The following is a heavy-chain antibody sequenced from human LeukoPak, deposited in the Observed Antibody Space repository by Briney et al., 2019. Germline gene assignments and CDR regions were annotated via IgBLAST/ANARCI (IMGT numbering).Heavy chain of an antibody. CDR1: GGSISTYY. D-gene: IGHD7-27*01. J-gene: IGHJ4*02. V-gene: IGHV4-59*08. Sequence: SETRSLTCTVSGGSISTYYWSWLRQPPGKGLEWIGYISYSGSTNYNTSLKTLKSRVTMSVDMSKNQLSLKVNAVTAADTAVYYCARLQGRGDNYLDFWGQGALVTVSS. CDR2: ISYSGST. CDR3: ARLQGRGDNYLDF.